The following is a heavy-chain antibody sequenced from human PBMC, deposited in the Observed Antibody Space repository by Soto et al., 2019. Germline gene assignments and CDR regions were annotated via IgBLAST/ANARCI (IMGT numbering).Heavy chain of an antibody. V-gene: IGHV1-46*03. CDR3: AREPFEPVAAFDY. D-gene: IGHD6-19*01. Sequence: ASVKVSCKASGYTFTSYYMHWVRQAPGQGLEWMGVINCSGGGTTLAQKFQGRVTMTRDTSTSTVYMEVSSLRSEDTAVYYCAREPFEPVAAFDYWGQGTLVTVSS. CDR1: GYTFTSYY. J-gene: IGHJ4*02. CDR2: INCSGGGT.